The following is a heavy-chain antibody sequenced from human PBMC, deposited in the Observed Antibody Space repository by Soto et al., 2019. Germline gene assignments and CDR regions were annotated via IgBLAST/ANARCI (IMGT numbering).Heavy chain of an antibody. CDR2: IKSTPDGGTT. V-gene: IGHV3-15*01. J-gene: IGHJ4*02. CDR1: GFTFSNAW. Sequence: GGSLRLSYAASGFTFSNAWMSWVRQAPGMGLEWVGRIKSTPDGGTTDHAASVKGRFTISRDDSKNTLYLQMDSLKTEDTAVYYCTTLPAAWDFDYWGQGTLVTVSS. CDR3: TTLPAAWDFDY. D-gene: IGHD2-2*01.